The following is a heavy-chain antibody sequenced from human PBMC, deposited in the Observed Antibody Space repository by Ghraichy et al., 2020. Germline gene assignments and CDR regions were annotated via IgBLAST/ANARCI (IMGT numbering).Heavy chain of an antibody. CDR3: AKHDPLWSGYVDT. CDR1: GFTFYSYG. V-gene: IGHV3-23*01. J-gene: IGHJ5*02. Sequence: GGSLRLSCAASGFTFYSYGMSWVRQAPGKGLEWVSSISGRGGSSYYADSVKGRFTISRDNSNNLLYLQMTSLRAEDTAVYYCAKHDPLWSGYVDTWGQGTPVTVSS. CDR2: ISGRGGSS. D-gene: IGHD3-3*01.